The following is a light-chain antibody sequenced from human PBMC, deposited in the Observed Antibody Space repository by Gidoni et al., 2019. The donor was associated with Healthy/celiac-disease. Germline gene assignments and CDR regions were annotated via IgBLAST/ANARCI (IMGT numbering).Light chain of an antibody. CDR1: QSISSY. V-gene: IGKV1-39*01. CDR3: QQSYSTPRT. J-gene: IGKJ1*01. Sequence: DIQMTQSPSSLSASVGDRVTITCRASQSISSYLNWYQQKPGKAPKLLIYAASSLQRGVPSRFSGSGSGTDFTLTISRLQPEAFATYYCQQSYSTPRTFGQGTKVEIK. CDR2: AAS.